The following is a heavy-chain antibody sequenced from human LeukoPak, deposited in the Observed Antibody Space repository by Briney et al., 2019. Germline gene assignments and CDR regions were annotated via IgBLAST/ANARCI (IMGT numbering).Heavy chain of an antibody. CDR2: IYPGDSDT. J-gene: IGHJ5*02. CDR1: GYSFTSYW. D-gene: IGHD3-10*01. Sequence: GESLKISCKGSGYSFTSYWIGWVRQMPRKGLEWMGIIYPGDSDTRYSPSFQGQVTISADKSISTAYLQWSSLKASDTAMYYCARAITMVRGGPNWFDPWGQGTLVTVSS. V-gene: IGHV5-51*01. CDR3: ARAITMVRGGPNWFDP.